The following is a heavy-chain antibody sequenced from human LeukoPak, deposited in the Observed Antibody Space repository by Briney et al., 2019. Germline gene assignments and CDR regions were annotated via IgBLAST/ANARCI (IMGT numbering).Heavy chain of an antibody. J-gene: IGHJ4*02. CDR1: GGFISSGSYY. CDR3: ARHAPSDSSGWYYFDY. D-gene: IGHD6-19*01. CDR2: IYTSGNT. Sequence: PSETLSLTCTVSGGFISSGSYYWSWIRQPAGKGLEWIGHIYTSGNTNYNPSLKSRVTISVDTSKNQFSLKLNSVTAADTAVYYCARHAPSDSSGWYYFDYWGQGTLVTVSS. V-gene: IGHV4-61*09.